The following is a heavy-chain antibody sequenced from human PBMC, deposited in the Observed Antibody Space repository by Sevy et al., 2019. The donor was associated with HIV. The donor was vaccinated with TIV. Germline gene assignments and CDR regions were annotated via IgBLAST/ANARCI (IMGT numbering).Heavy chain of an antibody. CDR2: IYSGDST. V-gene: IGHV3-66*01. D-gene: IGHD6-13*01. CDR3: AAVEPGIAAAAPNYGMDV. Sequence: GGSLRLSCAASGFSFSNYMSWVRQAPGKGLEWVSVIYSGDSTYYADSVKGRFTISRDNSKNTLYLQMNNLRAEDTAVYYCAAVEPGIAAAAPNYGMDVWGQGTTVTVSS. J-gene: IGHJ6*02. CDR1: GFSFSNY.